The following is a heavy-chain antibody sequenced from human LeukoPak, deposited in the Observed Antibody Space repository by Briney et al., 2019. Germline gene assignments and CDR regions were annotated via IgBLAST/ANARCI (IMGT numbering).Heavy chain of an antibody. V-gene: IGHV3-30-3*01. D-gene: IGHD3-10*01. CDR1: GFTFSSYW. CDR3: ARFRGEYH. CDR2: ISYDGSNK. J-gene: IGHJ5*02. Sequence: GGSLRLSCAASGFTFSSYWMHWVRQAPGKGLEWVAVISYDGSNKYYADSVKGRFTISRDNSKNTLYLQMNSLRAEDTAVYYCARFRGEYHWGQGTLVTVSS.